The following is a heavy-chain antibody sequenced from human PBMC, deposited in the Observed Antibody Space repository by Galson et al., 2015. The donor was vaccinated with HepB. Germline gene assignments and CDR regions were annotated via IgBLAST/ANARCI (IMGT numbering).Heavy chain of an antibody. J-gene: IGHJ4*02. CDR3: ARVAGYVQATWNYYFDY. D-gene: IGHD1-7*01. CDR2: INPNSGGT. V-gene: IGHV1-2*02. CDR1: GYTFTGYY. Sequence: SVKVSCKASGYTFTGYYMHWVRQAPGQGLEWMGWINPNSGGTNYAQKFQGRVTMTRDTSISTAYMELSRLRSDDTAVYYCARVAGYVQATWNYYFDYWGQGTLVTVSS.